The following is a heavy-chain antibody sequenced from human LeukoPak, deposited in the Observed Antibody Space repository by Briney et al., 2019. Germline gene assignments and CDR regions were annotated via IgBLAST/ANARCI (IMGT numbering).Heavy chain of an antibody. CDR1: GFTFSSYG. Sequence: GESLRLSCAASGFTFSSYGMHWVRQAPGKGLEWVVFIRYDGSNKYYADSVKGRFTISRDNSKNTLYLQMNSLRAEDTAVYYCASLRVGAIDYWGQGTLVTVSS. J-gene: IGHJ4*02. CDR2: IRYDGSNK. D-gene: IGHD1-26*01. CDR3: ASLRVGAIDY. V-gene: IGHV3-30*02.